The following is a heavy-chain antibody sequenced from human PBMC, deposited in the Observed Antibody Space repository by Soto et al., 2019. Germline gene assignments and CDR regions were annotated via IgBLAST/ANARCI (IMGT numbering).Heavy chain of an antibody. CDR3: ARDQGYSYGFYYYGMDV. D-gene: IGHD5-18*01. Sequence: GGSLRLSCAASGVTFSSYAMHWVRQAPGKGLEWVAVISYDGSNKYYADSVKGRFTISRDNSKNTLYLQMNSLRAEDTAVYYCARDQGYSYGFYYYGMDVWGQGTTVTVSS. J-gene: IGHJ6*02. CDR2: ISYDGSNK. CDR1: GVTFSSYA. V-gene: IGHV3-30-3*01.